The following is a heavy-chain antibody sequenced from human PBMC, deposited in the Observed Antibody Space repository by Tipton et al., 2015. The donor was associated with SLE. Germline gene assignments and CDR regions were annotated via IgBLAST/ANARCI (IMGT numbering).Heavy chain of an antibody. V-gene: IGHV4-34*09. CDR3: ARDLGDYSNPSFFFDY. CDR2: IYHSGRT. J-gene: IGHJ4*02. CDR1: GGSISSYY. Sequence: TLSLTCTVSGGSISSYYWSWIRQPPGKGLEWIGEIYHSGRTNYNPSLKSRVTISYDTSKNQFSLKLSSVSAADTAVYYCARDLGDYSNPSFFFDYWGQGILVTVPS. D-gene: IGHD4-17*01.